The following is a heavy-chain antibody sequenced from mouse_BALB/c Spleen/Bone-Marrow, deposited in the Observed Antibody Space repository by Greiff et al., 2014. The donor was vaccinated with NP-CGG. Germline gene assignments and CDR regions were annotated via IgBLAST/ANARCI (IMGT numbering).Heavy chain of an antibody. V-gene: IGHV1S81*02. CDR3: ARDYDYWYFDV. CDR2: INPSNGRT. CDR1: GYTFTSYW. J-gene: IGHJ1*01. D-gene: IGHD2-4*01. Sequence: VQLQHPGAELVKPGASVKLSCKASGYTFTSYWMHWVKQRPGQGLEWIGEINPSNGRTNYNEKFKSKATLTVDKSSSTAYMQLSSLTSEDSAVYYCARDYDYWYFDVWGAGTTVTVSS.